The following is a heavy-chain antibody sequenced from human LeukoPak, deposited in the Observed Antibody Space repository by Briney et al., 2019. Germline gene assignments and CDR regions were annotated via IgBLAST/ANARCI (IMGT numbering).Heavy chain of an antibody. V-gene: IGHV4-59*01. CDR3: AVSSGYDSMNFDY. D-gene: IGHD5-12*01. Sequence: SETLSLICTVSGGSISRYYWSWIRQPPGKGLEWIGYIYYSGSTNYNPSLKSRVTISVDTSKNQFSLKLSSVTAAVTDVYYCAVSSGYDSMNFDYWGQGTLVTLSS. J-gene: IGHJ4*02. CDR1: GGSISRYY. CDR2: IYYSGST.